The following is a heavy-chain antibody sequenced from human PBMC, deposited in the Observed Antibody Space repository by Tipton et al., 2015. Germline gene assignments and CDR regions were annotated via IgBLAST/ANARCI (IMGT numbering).Heavy chain of an antibody. D-gene: IGHD6-13*01. V-gene: IGHV4-31*03. J-gene: IGHJ6*02. Sequence: TLSLTCTVSGDSISAAGSYWAWIRQHPGRGLEWIGYIYFSGDTYYSPSLKSRIAISLDTSKNQFSLMLRSVTAADTAFYYCARESAAGTWYGMDVWGQGTTVTVSS. CDR1: GDSISAAGSY. CDR2: IYFSGDT. CDR3: ARESAAGTWYGMDV.